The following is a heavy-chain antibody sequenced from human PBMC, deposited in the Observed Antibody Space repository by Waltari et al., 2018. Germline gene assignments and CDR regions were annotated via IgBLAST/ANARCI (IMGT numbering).Heavy chain of an antibody. CDR3: ARHVGADFWSGFMDV. CDR2: MNPNSGNT. CDR1: GYTFTSYD. J-gene: IGHJ6*03. V-gene: IGHV1-8*03. Sequence: QVQLVQSGAEVKKPGASVKVSCKASGYTFTSYDINWVRQATGQGLECMGWMNPNSGNTGYAQKFQGRVTITRNTSISTAYMELSSLRSEDTAVYYCARHVGADFWSGFMDVWGKGTTVTVSS. D-gene: IGHD3-3*01.